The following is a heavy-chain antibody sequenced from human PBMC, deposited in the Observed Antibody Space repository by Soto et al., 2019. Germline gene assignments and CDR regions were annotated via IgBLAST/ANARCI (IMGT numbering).Heavy chain of an antibody. Sequence: SETLSLTCTVSGGSISSSSYYWGWIRQPPGKGLEWIGSIYYSGSTYYNPSLKSRVTTSVDTSKNQFSLKLSSVTAADTAVYYCARGGDALYYYGMDVWGQGTTVTVSS. CDR2: IYYSGST. J-gene: IGHJ6*02. D-gene: IGHD3-10*01. CDR1: GGSISSSSYY. V-gene: IGHV4-39*01. CDR3: ARGGDALYYYGMDV.